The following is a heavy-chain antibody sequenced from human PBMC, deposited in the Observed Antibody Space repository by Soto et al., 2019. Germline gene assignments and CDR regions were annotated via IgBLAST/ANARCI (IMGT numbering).Heavy chain of an antibody. D-gene: IGHD5-18*01. Sequence: GGSLRLSCAASGFTFSSYWMSWVRQAPGKGLEWVAKIKQDGSEKYYVDSVKGRFTISRDNAKNSLYLQINSLRAEDTAVYYCAREQVDTAMVTAFDIWGQGTMVTVSS. V-gene: IGHV3-7*01. CDR3: AREQVDTAMVTAFDI. CDR2: IKQDGSEK. J-gene: IGHJ3*02. CDR1: GFTFSSYW.